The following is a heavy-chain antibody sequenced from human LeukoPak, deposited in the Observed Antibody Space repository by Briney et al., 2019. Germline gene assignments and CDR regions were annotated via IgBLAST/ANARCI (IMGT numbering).Heavy chain of an antibody. D-gene: IGHD5-18*01. CDR1: GFTFSTFA. V-gene: IGHV3-23*01. CDR3: ATYRQVLLPFES. Sequence: GGSLRLSCVASGFTFSTFAMIWVRQPPGKGLEWVSSIFPSGGEIHYADSVRGRFTISRDNSKSILSLQMKSLRAEDTATYYCATYRQVLLPFESWGQGTLVTVSS. CDR2: IFPSGGEI. J-gene: IGHJ4*02.